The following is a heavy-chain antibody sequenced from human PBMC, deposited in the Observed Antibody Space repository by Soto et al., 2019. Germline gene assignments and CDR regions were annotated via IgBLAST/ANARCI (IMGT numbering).Heavy chain of an antibody. D-gene: IGHD3-22*01. Sequence: PGGSLRLSCVASGFTFRSAAMHWVRQSPDKGLEWVAVISYDGGNKYCAESVKGRFTISRDNSKCRLYLQMNSLRAEDTAVDYWAREIDRLLGYWGQGTLVTVSS. V-gene: IGHV3-30-3*01. CDR3: AREIDRLLGY. J-gene: IGHJ4*02. CDR2: ISYDGGNK. CDR1: GFTFRSAA.